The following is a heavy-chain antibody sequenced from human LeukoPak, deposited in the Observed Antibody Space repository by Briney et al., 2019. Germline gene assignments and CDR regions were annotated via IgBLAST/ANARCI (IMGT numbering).Heavy chain of an antibody. J-gene: IGHJ3*02. CDR2: INHSGST. CDR3: ARLLKLRFLEWLPDGGAFDI. D-gene: IGHD3-3*01. Sequence: SEALSLTCAVYGGSCSGYYWSWIRQPPGKGLEWIGEINHSGSTNYNPSLKSRVTISVDTSKNQFSLKLSSVTAADTAVYYCARLLKLRFLEWLPDGGAFDIWGQGTMVTVSS. V-gene: IGHV4-34*01. CDR1: GGSCSGYY.